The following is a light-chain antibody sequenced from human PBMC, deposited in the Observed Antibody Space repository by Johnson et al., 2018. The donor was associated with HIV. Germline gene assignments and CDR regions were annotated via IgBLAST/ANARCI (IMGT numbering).Light chain of an antibody. CDR2: ENN. V-gene: IGLV1-51*02. J-gene: IGLJ1*01. CDR1: RSSTGRNY. Sequence: QSVLTQPPSVSAAPGQKVTIYCSGSRSSTGRNYASWYQQLPGTAPKLLIYENNKRPSGIPDRFSGSKSGTSATLGITGLQTVDEADYYCGTWDSSLSAYVSGTGTRVTVL. CDR3: GTWDSSLSAYV.